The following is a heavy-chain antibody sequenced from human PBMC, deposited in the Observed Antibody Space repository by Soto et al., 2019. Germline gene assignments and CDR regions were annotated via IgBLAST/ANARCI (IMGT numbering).Heavy chain of an antibody. CDR1: GYTFTSYD. V-gene: IGHV1-8*01. CDR3: ARPGIVVVPAARSGWFDP. Sequence: ASVKVSCKASGYTFTSYDINWVRQATGQGLEWMGWMNPNSGNTGYAQKFQGRVTMTRNTSISTAYMELSSLRSEDTAVYYCARPGIVVVPAARSGWFDPWGQGTLVTVSS. CDR2: MNPNSGNT. D-gene: IGHD2-2*01. J-gene: IGHJ5*02.